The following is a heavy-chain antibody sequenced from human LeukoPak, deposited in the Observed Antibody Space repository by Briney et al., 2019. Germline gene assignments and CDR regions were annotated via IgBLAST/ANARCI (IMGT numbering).Heavy chain of an antibody. CDR1: GFTFSNAW. CDR3: ARDPNGDYIGAFDM. V-gene: IGHV3-23*01. Sequence: GGSLRLSCAASGFTFSNAWMSWVRQAPGKGPEWVSAIRGSGSGGGTLYADSVKGRFTISRDNSKYTLFLQMNSLRAEDTAVYYCARDPNGDYIGAFDMWGPGTMVTVSS. CDR2: IRGSGSGGGT. D-gene: IGHD4-17*01. J-gene: IGHJ3*02.